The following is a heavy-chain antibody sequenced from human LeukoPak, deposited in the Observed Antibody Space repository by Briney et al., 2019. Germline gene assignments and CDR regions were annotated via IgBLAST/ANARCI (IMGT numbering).Heavy chain of an antibody. CDR3: AKGIVMVSATGVDY. V-gene: IGHV3-30*02. CDR1: GFTFSTSG. Sequence: GGCLRLSCAASGFTFSTSGMHWVRRAPGKGLEWVAFIRYDGSNKYYGDSVKGRFTISRDNSKNTLYLQMNSLRAEDTAVYYCAKGIVMVSATGVDYWGQGTLVTVSS. CDR2: IRYDGSNK. D-gene: IGHD2-15*01. J-gene: IGHJ4*02.